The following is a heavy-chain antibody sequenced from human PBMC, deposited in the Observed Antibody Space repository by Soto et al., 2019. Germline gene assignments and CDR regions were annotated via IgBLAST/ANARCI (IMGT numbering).Heavy chain of an antibody. D-gene: IGHD3-9*01. Sequence: PSETLSLTCTVSGGSISSYYWSWIRQPPGKGLEWIGYIYYSGSTNYNPSLKSRVTISVDTSKNQFSLKLSSVTAADTAVYYCARDSRPYYHILTGHPYYYYYMEVWGKGTTVTVSS. J-gene: IGHJ6*03. CDR3: ARDSRPYYHILTGHPYYYYYMEV. V-gene: IGHV4-59*01. CDR2: IYYSGST. CDR1: GGSISSYY.